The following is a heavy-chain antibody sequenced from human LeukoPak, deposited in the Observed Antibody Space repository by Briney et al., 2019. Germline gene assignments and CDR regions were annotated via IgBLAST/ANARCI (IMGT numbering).Heavy chain of an antibody. Sequence: GGSMRLSCAASGFSYSAYAMGWVRQAAGKGLEWVSVISGSGASTYYEDSGKGRFTISRDNSKNTLYLQTNSLRAEDTAVYYCAKEIVIIPAASYAFDIWGQGTMVIVSS. V-gene: IGHV3-23*01. CDR2: ISGSGAST. CDR1: GFSYSAYA. D-gene: IGHD2-2*01. CDR3: AKEIVIIPAASYAFDI. J-gene: IGHJ3*02.